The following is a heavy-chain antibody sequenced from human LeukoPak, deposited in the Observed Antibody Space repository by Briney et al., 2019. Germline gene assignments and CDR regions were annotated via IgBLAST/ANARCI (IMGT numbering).Heavy chain of an antibody. V-gene: IGHV3-15*01. J-gene: IGHJ4*02. Sequence: PGGSLRLSCEGSGFILSNSWMSWIREAPEKGGEWIGRIKNKRDGEAVDYAAPVKGRFTISRDDSRNTLYLQMNSLKIEDTAVYFCTTRYGDYQKFDSWGQGTLVTVSS. D-gene: IGHD4-17*01. CDR1: GFILSNSW. CDR3: TTRYGDYQKFDS. CDR2: IKNKRDGEAV.